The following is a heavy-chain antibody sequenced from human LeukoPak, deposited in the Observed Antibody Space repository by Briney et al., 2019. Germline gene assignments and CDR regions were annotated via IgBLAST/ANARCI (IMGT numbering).Heavy chain of an antibody. CDR1: GFTFNSYV. J-gene: IGHJ4*02. CDR2: VWNDGGDK. CDR3: ARDIYSSSWYALDY. V-gene: IGHV3-30*19. Sequence: PGRSLRLSCAASGFTFNSYVMHWVRQAPGKGLEWVAVVWNDGGDKYYADSVKGRFTISRDNSKNTLYLQMNSLRAEDTAVYYCARDIYSSSWYALDYWGQGTLVTVSS. D-gene: IGHD6-13*01.